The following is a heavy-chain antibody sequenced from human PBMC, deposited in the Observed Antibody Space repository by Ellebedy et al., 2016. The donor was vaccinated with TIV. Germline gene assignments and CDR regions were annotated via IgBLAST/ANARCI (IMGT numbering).Heavy chain of an antibody. CDR3: ARGSSGSYDY. Sequence: GESLKISXASSGFTFSSYWMNWVRQAPGKGLEWVANIGPDGSQKYYVDSVKGRFTISRDNAKNSLYLQMNSLRTEDTAVFYCARGSSGSYDYWGQGTLVTVSS. J-gene: IGHJ4*02. CDR2: IGPDGSQK. D-gene: IGHD5-12*01. CDR1: GFTFSSYW. V-gene: IGHV3-7*04.